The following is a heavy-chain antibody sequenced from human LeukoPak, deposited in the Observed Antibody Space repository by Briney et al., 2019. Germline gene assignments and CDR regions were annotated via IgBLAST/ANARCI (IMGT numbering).Heavy chain of an antibody. CDR2: IIPILGIA. CDR1: GGTFSSYA. Sequence: GASVKVSCKASGGTFSSYAISWVRQAPGQGLEWMGRIIPILGIANYAQKFQGRVTITADKSTSTAYMELSSLRSEDTAVYYCARTPYYYDSSDNWFDPWGQGTLVTVSS. D-gene: IGHD3-22*01. CDR3: ARTPYYYDSSDNWFDP. J-gene: IGHJ5*02. V-gene: IGHV1-69*04.